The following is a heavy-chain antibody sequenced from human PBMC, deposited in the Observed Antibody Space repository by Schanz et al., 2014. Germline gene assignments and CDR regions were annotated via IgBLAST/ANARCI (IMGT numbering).Heavy chain of an antibody. V-gene: IGHV3-9*01. CDR2: ISWNSGSI. CDR3: AGAVATIRADSFDI. D-gene: IGHD5-12*01. Sequence: EVQLVESGGGLVQPGRSLRLSCAASGFPFNEYGMLWVRQAPGKGLEWVSSISWNSGSIDYADSVKGRFTISRDNAKNSLYLQMNSLRAEDTALYYCAGAVATIRADSFDIWGRGTMVAVSS. CDR1: GFPFNEYG. J-gene: IGHJ3*02.